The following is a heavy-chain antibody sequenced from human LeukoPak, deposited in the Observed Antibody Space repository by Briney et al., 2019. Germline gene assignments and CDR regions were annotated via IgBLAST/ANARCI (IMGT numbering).Heavy chain of an antibody. CDR3: ARARRGYNYRGNWFDP. V-gene: IGHV4-34*01. J-gene: IGHJ5*02. CDR1: GGSFSGYY. CDR2: INHSGST. D-gene: IGHD5-18*01. Sequence: SETLRLTCAVYGGSFSGYYWSWIRQPPGKGLDWIGEINHSGSTNYNPSLKSRVTISVDTSKNQFSLKLSSVTAADTAVYYCARARRGYNYRGNWFDPWGQGTLVTVSS.